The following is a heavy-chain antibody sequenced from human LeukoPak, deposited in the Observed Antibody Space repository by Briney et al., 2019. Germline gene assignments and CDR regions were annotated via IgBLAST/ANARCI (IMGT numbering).Heavy chain of an antibody. Sequence: PSETLSLTCTVSGASISSYYWSWIRQPPGKGLEWIGYIYYSGSTNYNPSLKSRVTVSVDTSKNQFFLKLSSVTAADTAVYYCGRRPAAGPDYYYYYMDVWGKGTTVTVSS. J-gene: IGHJ6*03. CDR2: IYYSGST. V-gene: IGHV4-59*01. CDR1: GASISSYY. CDR3: GRRPAAGPDYYYYYMDV.